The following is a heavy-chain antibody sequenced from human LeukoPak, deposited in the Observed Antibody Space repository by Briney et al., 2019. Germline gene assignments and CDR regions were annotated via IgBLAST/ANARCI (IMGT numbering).Heavy chain of an antibody. CDR2: IRSKTYGGTT. J-gene: IGHJ6*02. V-gene: IGHV3-49*04. CDR3: TRGPIQLWLYHGMDV. D-gene: IGHD5-18*01. Sequence: PGRSLRLSCTVSGFTFGDHAMSWVRQAPGKGLEWVSFIRSKTYGGTTEYAASVKGRFIISRDDSTSIAYLQMNSLKTEDTAVYYCTRGPIQLWLYHGMDVWGQGTTVTVSS. CDR1: GFTFGDHA.